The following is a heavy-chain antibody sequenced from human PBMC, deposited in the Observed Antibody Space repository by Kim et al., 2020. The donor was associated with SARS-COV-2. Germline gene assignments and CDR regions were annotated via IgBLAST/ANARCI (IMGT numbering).Heavy chain of an antibody. CDR1: GGSISSSSYY. J-gene: IGHJ4*02. CDR3: ARLLGMGLVGG. D-gene: IGHD6-6*01. Sequence: SETLSLTCTVSGGSISSSSYYWGWIRQPPGKGLEWIGSIYYSGSTYYNPSLKSRVTISVDTSKNQFSLKLSSVTAADTAVYYCARLLGMGLVGGWGQGTLVTVSS. V-gene: IGHV4-39*01. CDR2: IYYSGST.